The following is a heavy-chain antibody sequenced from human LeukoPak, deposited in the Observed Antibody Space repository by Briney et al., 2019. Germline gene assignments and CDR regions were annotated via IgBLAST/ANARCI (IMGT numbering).Heavy chain of an antibody. CDR2: VFIGGST. CDR3: ARQPASGINFDS. J-gene: IGHJ4*02. D-gene: IGHD6-13*01. V-gene: IGHV4-4*07. Sequence: SETLSLTCTISGGSISAYYWSWVRQPAGKGLEWIERVFIGGSTNYNPSLKTRVTISLDKAKNQFSLRLTSVTPADTAVYYCARQPASGINFDSWGQGTLVAVSS. CDR1: GGSISAYY.